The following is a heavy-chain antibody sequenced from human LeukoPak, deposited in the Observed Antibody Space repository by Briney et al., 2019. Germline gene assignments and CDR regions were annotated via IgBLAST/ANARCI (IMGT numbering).Heavy chain of an antibody. Sequence: SETLSLTCTVSGGSISSYYWSWIRQPPGKGLEWIGYIYYSGSTNYNPSLRSRVTISVDTSKNQFSLKLSSVTAADTAVYYCARAVYSTSWSVAHWFDPWGQGTLVTVSS. V-gene: IGHV4-59*01. CDR2: IYYSGST. D-gene: IGHD6-13*01. CDR1: GGSISSYY. J-gene: IGHJ5*02. CDR3: ARAVYSTSWSVAHWFDP.